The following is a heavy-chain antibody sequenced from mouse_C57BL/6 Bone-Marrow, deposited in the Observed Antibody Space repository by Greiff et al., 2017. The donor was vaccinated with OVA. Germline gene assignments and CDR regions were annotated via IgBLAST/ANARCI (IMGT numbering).Heavy chain of an antibody. CDR1: GFSLTSYG. CDR2: IWSDGST. J-gene: IGHJ2*01. D-gene: IGHD1-1*01. Sequence: VKLVESGPGLVAPSQSLSITCTVSGFSLTSYGVHWVRQPPGKGLEWLVVIWSDGSTNYNSALKSRLSIIKDNSKSQGFLKMNSLQTDDTAMYYCARHGGDYYGFFDYWGQGTTLTVSS. V-gene: IGHV2-6-1*01. CDR3: ARHGGDYYGFFDY.